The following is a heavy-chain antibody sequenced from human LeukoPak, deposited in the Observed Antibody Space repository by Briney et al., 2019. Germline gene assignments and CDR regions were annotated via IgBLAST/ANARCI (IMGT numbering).Heavy chain of an antibody. CDR1: GYTLTGYY. J-gene: IGHJ4*02. Sequence: ASVKVSCTAAGYTLTGYYMHWVRQAPGQGLEWMGWINPNSGGTSYAQKFQGRVTMTRDTSISTAYMELSRLRSDDTAVYYCARGRCSSRSCYLFDYWGQGTLVTVSS. D-gene: IGHD2-2*01. V-gene: IGHV1-2*02. CDR3: ARGRCSSRSCYLFDY. CDR2: INPNSGGT.